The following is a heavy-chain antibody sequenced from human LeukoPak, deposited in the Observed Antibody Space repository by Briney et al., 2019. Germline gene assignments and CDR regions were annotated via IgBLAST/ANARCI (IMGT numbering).Heavy chain of an antibody. D-gene: IGHD1-26*01. J-gene: IGHJ4*02. CDR3: ARGDGSYSPFDY. V-gene: IGHV1-2*06. CDR1: GYTFTGYY. CDR2: INPNSGGT. Sequence: ASVKVSCKASGYTFTGYYMHWVRQAPGQGLEWMGRINPNSGGTNYAQKFQGRVTMTRDTSISTAYMELSRLRSDDTAVYYCARGDGSYSPFDYWGQGTLVTVPS.